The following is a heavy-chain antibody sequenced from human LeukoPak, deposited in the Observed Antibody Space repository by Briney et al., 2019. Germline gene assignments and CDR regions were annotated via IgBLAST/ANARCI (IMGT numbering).Heavy chain of an antibody. CDR1: GGTFSSYA. CDR2: IIPTLGIA. J-gene: IGHJ4*02. Sequence: SVKVSCKASGGTFSSYAISWVRQAPGQGLEWMGRIIPTLGIANYAQKFQGRVTITADKSTSTAYMELSSLRSEDTAVYYCARAHYYDSSGYYSLVGYWGQGTLVTVSS. CDR3: ARAHYYDSSGYYSLVGY. D-gene: IGHD3-22*01. V-gene: IGHV1-69*04.